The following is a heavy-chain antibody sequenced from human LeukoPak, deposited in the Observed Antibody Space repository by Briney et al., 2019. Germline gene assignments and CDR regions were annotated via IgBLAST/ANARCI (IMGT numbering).Heavy chain of an antibody. Sequence: SQTLSLTCTVSGGSISSGGYYWSWIRQHPGRGLEWIGHIFYNGGSYYSPSLKGRVSIAVDASRTQFSLRLTSVTAADTAVYYCARSSGHVTHWGQGTLVTVSS. J-gene: IGHJ1*01. D-gene: IGHD6-19*01. CDR2: IFYNGGS. CDR3: ARSSGHVTH. CDR1: GGSISSGGYY. V-gene: IGHV4-31*03.